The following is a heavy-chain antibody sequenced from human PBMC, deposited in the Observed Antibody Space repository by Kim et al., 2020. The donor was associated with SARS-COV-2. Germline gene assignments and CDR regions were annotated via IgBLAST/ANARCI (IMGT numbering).Heavy chain of an antibody. Sequence: ASVKVSCKASGYTFTSYGISWVRQAPGQGLEWMGWISTYNVNTNYAQKLQGRVTMTTDTSTSTAYMELRSLRSDDTAVYYCARDSRIAVAGTGLYYYGLDVWGQGTTVTFPS. D-gene: IGHD6-19*01. CDR3: ARDSRIAVAGTGLYYYGLDV. V-gene: IGHV1-18*01. J-gene: IGHJ6*02. CDR2: ISTYNVNT. CDR1: GYTFTSYG.